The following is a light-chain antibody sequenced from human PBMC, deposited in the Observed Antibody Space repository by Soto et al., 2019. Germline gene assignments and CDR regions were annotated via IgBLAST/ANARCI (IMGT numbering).Light chain of an antibody. CDR3: QSYDSSLSGLYV. Sequence: QSVPTQPPSVSGAPGQRVTISCTGSSSNIGAGFDVHWYQQLPGTAPKLLIYGNSNRPSGVPDRFSGSKSGTSASLAITGLQAEDEADYYCQSYDSSLSGLYVFGTGTQLTVL. V-gene: IGLV1-40*01. CDR1: SSNIGAGFD. J-gene: IGLJ1*01. CDR2: GNS.